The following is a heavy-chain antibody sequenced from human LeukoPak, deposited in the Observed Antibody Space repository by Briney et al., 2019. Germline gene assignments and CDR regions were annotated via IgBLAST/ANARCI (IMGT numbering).Heavy chain of an antibody. J-gene: IGHJ4*02. V-gene: IGHV3-7*01. Sequence: GGSLRLSCAASGFTFSNFWISWVRQAPGKGLEWVANIKTDGSATYYADSVKGRFTISRDNAKNSVYLEVNSLRVEDTAVYYCVRNLPGTGYWGQGTLVTVSS. CDR1: GFTFSNFW. D-gene: IGHD3-9*01. CDR2: IKTDGSAT. CDR3: VRNLPGTGY.